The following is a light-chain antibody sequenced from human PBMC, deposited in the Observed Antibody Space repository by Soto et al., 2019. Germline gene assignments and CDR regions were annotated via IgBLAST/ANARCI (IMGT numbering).Light chain of an antibody. V-gene: IGLV2-14*01. CDR3: AAWDDSLSGYV. CDR2: EVN. Sequence: QSVLTQPPSVSGSPGQSVTISCTGTSTDFVSYNRVSWFQQHPGKAPKLMISEVNNRPSGVSNRFSGSKSGTSASLAISGLRSEDEADYYCAAWDDSLSGYVFGTGTKVTVL. J-gene: IGLJ1*01. CDR1: STDFVSYNR.